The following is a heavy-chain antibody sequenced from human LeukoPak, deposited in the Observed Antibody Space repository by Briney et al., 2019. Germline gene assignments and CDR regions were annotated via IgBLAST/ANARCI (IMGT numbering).Heavy chain of an antibody. Sequence: SETLSLTCTVSGGSVSSYYWSWIRHPPGKGLEWVGYIYYSGSTNYSPSLKSRVTVSVDTSKNHFALKLSSVTAADTAVYYCARHYGGNPYYWYFYLWGRGTLLTVSS. J-gene: IGHJ2*01. D-gene: IGHD4-23*01. CDR1: GGSVSSYY. CDR2: IYYSGST. V-gene: IGHV4-59*08. CDR3: ARHYGGNPYYWYFYL.